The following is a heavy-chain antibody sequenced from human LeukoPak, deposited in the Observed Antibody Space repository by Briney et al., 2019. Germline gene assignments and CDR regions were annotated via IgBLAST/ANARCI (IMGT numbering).Heavy chain of an antibody. D-gene: IGHD3-16*01. J-gene: IGHJ1*01. V-gene: IGHV3-48*01. Sequence: GGPLSFSCEASGFTFSSYSMNWVRQAPGKGLEWISYISTSTTTIYYANSVKGRFTISRDNAKKSLCLQMNSLRVEDTGVYYCAKDDAWGRFYHWGQGTLVTVSS. CDR3: AKDDAWGRFYH. CDR2: ISTSTTTI. CDR1: GFTFSSYS.